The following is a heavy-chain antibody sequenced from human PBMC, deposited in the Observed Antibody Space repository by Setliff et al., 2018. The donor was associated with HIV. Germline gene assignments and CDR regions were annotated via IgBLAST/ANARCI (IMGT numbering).Heavy chain of an antibody. CDR2: IFHSAST. Sequence: KPLETLSLTCAVSGYSISSGYYWGWIRQPPGKGLEWIGSIFHSASTTYNPSLKSRVTISIDTSKNQFSLKLTSVTAADTAVYYCARRGAYGYDYFDYWGPGTLVTVSS. V-gene: IGHV4-38-2*01. J-gene: IGHJ4*02. D-gene: IGHD5-12*01. CDR3: ARRGAYGYDYFDY. CDR1: GYSISSGYY.